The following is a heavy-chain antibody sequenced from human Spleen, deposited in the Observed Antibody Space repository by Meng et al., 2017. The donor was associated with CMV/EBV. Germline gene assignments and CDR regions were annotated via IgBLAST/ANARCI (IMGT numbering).Heavy chain of an antibody. D-gene: IGHD3-3*01. CDR1: GGSFSGYY. V-gene: IGHV4-34*01. Sequence: SETLSLTCAVYGGSFSGYYWSWIRQPPGKGLEWIGEINHSGSTNYNPSLKSRVTISVDTSKNQFSLKLRSVTAADMAVYYCARGGSYDFWSGDYKAFDIWGHGTMVTVSS. J-gene: IGHJ3*02. CDR2: INHSGST. CDR3: ARGGSYDFWSGDYKAFDI.